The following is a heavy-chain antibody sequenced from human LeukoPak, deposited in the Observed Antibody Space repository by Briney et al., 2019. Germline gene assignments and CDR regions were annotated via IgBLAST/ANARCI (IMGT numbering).Heavy chain of an antibody. Sequence: ASVKVSCKPSGYTFTDYYFHWVRQAPGQGLEWMGWINPNSGGSNYAQKFRGRVTMTRDTSISTAYMELSRLRSDDTAVYYCARGVTLYYYYMDVWGKGTTVTVSS. V-gene: IGHV1-2*02. CDR2: INPNSGGS. CDR1: GYTFTDYY. CDR3: ARGVTLYYYYMDV. J-gene: IGHJ6*03. D-gene: IGHD5/OR15-5a*01.